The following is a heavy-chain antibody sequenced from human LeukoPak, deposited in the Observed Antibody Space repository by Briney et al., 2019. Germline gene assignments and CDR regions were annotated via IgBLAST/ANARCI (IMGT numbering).Heavy chain of an antibody. Sequence: ASVKVSCKASGYTFTGYYMHWVRQAPGQGLEWMGWSNPNSGGTNYAQKSQGRVTMTRDTSISTAYMELSRLRSDDTAVYYCARGPHYYDSSGRMDVWGQGTTVTVSS. CDR2: SNPNSGGT. D-gene: IGHD3-22*01. V-gene: IGHV1-2*02. CDR3: ARGPHYYDSSGRMDV. J-gene: IGHJ6*02. CDR1: GYTFTGYY.